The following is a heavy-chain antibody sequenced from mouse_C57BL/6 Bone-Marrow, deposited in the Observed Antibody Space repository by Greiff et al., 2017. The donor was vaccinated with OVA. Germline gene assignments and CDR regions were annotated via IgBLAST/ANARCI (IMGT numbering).Heavy chain of an antibody. V-gene: IGHV1-63*01. CDR2: IYPGSGYT. J-gene: IGHJ4*01. D-gene: IGHD1-1*01. Sequence: VKLMESGAELVRPGTSVKMSCKASGYTFTNYWIGWAKQRPGHGLEWIGDIYPGSGYTNYNEKFKGKATLTADKSSSTAYMQFRSLTSEDSAILYCAIKGGSRYYAMDDWGQGTSVTVSS. CDR3: AIKGGSRYYAMDD. CDR1: GYTFTNYW.